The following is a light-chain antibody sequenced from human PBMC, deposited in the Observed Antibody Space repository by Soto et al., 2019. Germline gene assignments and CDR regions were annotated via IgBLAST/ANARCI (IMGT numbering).Light chain of an antibody. CDR1: QSVSSSY. V-gene: IGKV3-20*01. CDR3: QQYGSSPLYT. J-gene: IGKJ2*01. Sequence: EIVVKQSPGTLSLSPGESATLSCRASQSVSSSYLAWYQQKPGQAPRLLIYGASSRATGIPDRFSGSGSGTDFTLTISRLEPEDFAVYYCQQYGSSPLYTFGQGTKLEIK. CDR2: GAS.